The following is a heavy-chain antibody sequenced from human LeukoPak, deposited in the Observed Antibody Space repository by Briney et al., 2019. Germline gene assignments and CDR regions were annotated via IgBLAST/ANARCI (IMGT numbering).Heavy chain of an antibody. CDR3: AKDSAKKYDDY. V-gene: IGHV3-21*04. CDR2: ISSSSTYI. Sequence: GGSLRLSCAASGFTFSSYSMNWVRQAPGKGLEWVSSISSSSTYIYYADSVKGRFTISRDNSKNTLYLQMNSLRAEDTAVYYCAKDSAKKYDDYWGQGTLVTVSS. D-gene: IGHD2/OR15-2a*01. CDR1: GFTFSSYS. J-gene: IGHJ4*02.